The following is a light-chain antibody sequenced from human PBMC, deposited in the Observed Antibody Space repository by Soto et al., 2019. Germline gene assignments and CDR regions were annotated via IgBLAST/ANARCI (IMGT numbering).Light chain of an antibody. V-gene: IGKV1-5*03. CDR3: QHYNSYSEA. Sequence: DIQMTQSPSTLSGSVGDRVTITCRASQTISSWLAWYQQKPGKAPKLLIYKASTLKSGVPSRFSGSGSGTEFTLTISSLQSDDFATHYCQHYNSYSEAFGQGTKVELK. CDR1: QTISSW. CDR2: KAS. J-gene: IGKJ1*01.